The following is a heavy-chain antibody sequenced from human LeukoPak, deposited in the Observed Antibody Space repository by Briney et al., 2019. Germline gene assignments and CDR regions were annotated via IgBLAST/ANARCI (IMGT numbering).Heavy chain of an antibody. CDR3: ARAPPYTAMVIWGAFDI. D-gene: IGHD5-18*01. CDR1: GFTVSSNY. CDR2: IYSGGST. V-gene: IGHV3-53*01. Sequence: GGSLRLSCAASGFTVSSNYMSWVRQAPGKGLEWVSVIYSGGSTYYADSVKGRFTISRDNSKNTLYLQMNSLRAEDTAVYYCARAPPYTAMVIWGAFDIWGQGTMVTVSS. J-gene: IGHJ3*02.